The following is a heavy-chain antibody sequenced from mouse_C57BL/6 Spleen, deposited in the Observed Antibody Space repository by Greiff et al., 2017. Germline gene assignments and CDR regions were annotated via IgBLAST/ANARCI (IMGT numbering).Heavy chain of an antibody. J-gene: IGHJ4*01. D-gene: IGHD2-4*01. V-gene: IGHV5-6*01. Sequence: EVKLQESGGDLVKPGGSLKLSCAASGFTFSSYGMSWVRQTPDKRLEWVATIRSGGSYTYYPDSVKGRFTISRDNAKNTLYLQMSSLKSEDTAMYYCARQDDDDPGSYYYAMDYWGQGTSVTVSS. CDR1: GFTFSSYG. CDR3: ARQDDDDPGSYYYAMDY. CDR2: IRSGGSYT.